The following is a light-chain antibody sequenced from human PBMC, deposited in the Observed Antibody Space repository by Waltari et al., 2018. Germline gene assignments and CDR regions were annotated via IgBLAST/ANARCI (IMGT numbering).Light chain of an antibody. Sequence: AIRMTQSPSSLSASTGDSVTIPCRASQGISSYIAWYQQKPGKAPKLLIYAASTLQSGVPSRFSGSGSGTEFTLTISCLQSEDFATYYCQQYYSYLPNTFGQGTKLEI. CDR3: QQYYSYLPNT. CDR1: QGISSY. CDR2: AAS. V-gene: IGKV1-8*01. J-gene: IGKJ2*01.